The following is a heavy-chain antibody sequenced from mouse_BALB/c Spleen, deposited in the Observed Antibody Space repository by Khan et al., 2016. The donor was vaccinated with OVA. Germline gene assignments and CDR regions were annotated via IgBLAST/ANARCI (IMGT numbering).Heavy chain of an antibody. CDR1: GFSLTGYG. J-gene: IGHJ4*01. CDR3: ARAYYGNYREAMDY. V-gene: IGHV2-6-7*01. CDR2: IWGDGSP. Sequence: QVQLKHSGPGLVAPSQSLSITCTVSGFSLTGYGVNWVRQPPGKGLEWLGMIWGDGSPDSNSALKSRLSISKDNSKSQVFLKMNSLQTDDTARYYGARAYYGNYREAMDYWGQGTSVTVSS. D-gene: IGHD2-10*01.